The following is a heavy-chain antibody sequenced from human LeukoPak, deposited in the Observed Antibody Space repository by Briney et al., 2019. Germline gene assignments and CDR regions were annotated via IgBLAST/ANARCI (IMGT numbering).Heavy chain of an antibody. D-gene: IGHD1/OR15-1a*01. J-gene: IGHJ4*02. CDR2: ISGSGGHT. V-gene: IGHV3-23*01. CDR3: AKHVGNNQDGRCFDS. CDR1: GFTFSTYA. Sequence: GGSLRLSCAASGFTFSTYAMSWVRQGPGKGLEWVSAISGSGGHTYYADAVEGRFTISRDNSKNTLYLQMNSLRAEDTAIYYCAKHVGNNQDGRCFDSWGQGTLVTVSS.